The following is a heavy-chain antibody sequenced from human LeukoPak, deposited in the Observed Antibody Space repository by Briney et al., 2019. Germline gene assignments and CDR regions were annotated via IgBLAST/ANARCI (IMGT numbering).Heavy chain of an antibody. Sequence: PGGSLRLSCAASGFTFSSYSMNWVRQAPGKGLEWVSSISSSSSYIYYADSVKGRFTISRDNAKNSLYLQTNSLRAEDTAVYYCARGAIVVVPAALYYFDYWGQGTLVTVSS. J-gene: IGHJ4*02. V-gene: IGHV3-21*01. D-gene: IGHD2-2*01. CDR1: GFTFSSYS. CDR2: ISSSSSYI. CDR3: ARGAIVVVPAALYYFDY.